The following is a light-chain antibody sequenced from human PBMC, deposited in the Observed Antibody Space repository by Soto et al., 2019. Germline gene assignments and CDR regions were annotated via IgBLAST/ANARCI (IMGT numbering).Light chain of an antibody. V-gene: IGKV1-39*01. J-gene: IGKJ2*01. CDR1: QSIATF. Sequence: IPLTQSPSSLSASVRQRVTVTCRASQSIATFLNWYQHKPGKAPKLLIYAASSLHIGVPSRFSGSGSGTDFTLTISSLQPEDFASYYCQQSYSAPYTFGQGTKLEI. CDR2: AAS. CDR3: QQSYSAPYT.